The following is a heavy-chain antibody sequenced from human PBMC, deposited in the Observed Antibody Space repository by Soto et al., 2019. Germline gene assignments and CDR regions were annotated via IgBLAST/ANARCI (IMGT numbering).Heavy chain of an antibody. CDR3: CRTWV. CDR2: INEDGSEE. J-gene: IGHJ4*02. CDR1: GFSISEYW. V-gene: IGHV3-7*01. D-gene: IGHD1-26*01. Sequence: EVQMVESGGGLVQPGGSLRLSCAASGFSISEYWMSWVRQAPGKGLEWVGNINEDGSEENYVDSVKGRFTISRDNARNSLYLQMNRLRVEDTAVYYCCRTWVGGQGTLVTVSS.